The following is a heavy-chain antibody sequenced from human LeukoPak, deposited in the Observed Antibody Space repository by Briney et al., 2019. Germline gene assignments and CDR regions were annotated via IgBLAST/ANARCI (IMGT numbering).Heavy chain of an antibody. CDR2: ISGSGGST. CDR3: AKFGIQLWSHFDY. J-gene: IGHJ4*02. CDR1: GFTFSSYG. V-gene: IGHV3-23*01. Sequence: GGSLRLSCAASGFTFSSYGMHWVRQAPGKGLEWVSAISGSGGSTYYADSVKGRFTISRDNSKNTLYLQMNSLRAEDTAVYYCAKFGIQLWSHFDYWGQGTLVTVSS. D-gene: IGHD5-18*01.